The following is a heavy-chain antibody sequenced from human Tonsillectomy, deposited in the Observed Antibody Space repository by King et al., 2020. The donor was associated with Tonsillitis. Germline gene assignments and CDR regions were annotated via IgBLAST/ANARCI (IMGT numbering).Heavy chain of an antibody. CDR1: CLSFIGYY. J-gene: IGHJ4*02. CDR3: ARVCYDILTGYSAFFDY. Sequence: HVHLQHCCSGLFKPSETLSLTFAFYCLSFIGYYWIWILQPPGKGLEWIVEINHSGSTNYNPSLKSRVTISVYTSKNQFSLKLSSVTAADTAVYCCARVCYDILTGYSAFFDYWGQGTLVTVSS. D-gene: IGHD3-9*01. V-gene: IGHV4-34*01. CDR2: INHSGST.